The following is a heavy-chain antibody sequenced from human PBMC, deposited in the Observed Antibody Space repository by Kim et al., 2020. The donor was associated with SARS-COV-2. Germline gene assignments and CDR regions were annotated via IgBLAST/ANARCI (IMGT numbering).Heavy chain of an antibody. CDR3: ALGFWSGYYTVPYYYGMDV. CDR2: IYYSGST. V-gene: IGHV4-39*01. D-gene: IGHD3-3*01. J-gene: IGHJ6*02. Sequence: SETLSLTCTVSGGSISSSSYYWGWIRQPPGKGLEWIGSIYYSGSTYYNPSLKSRVTISVDTSKNQFSLKLSSVTAADTAVYYCALGFWSGYYTVPYYYGMDVWGQGTTVTVSS. CDR1: GGSISSSSYY.